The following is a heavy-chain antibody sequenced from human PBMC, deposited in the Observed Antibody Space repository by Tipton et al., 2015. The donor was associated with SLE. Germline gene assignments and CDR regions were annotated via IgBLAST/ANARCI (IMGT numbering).Heavy chain of an antibody. J-gene: IGHJ3*02. Sequence: QLVQSGAEVKKPGASVKVSCVASGFTFTNYDINWVRQATGQGLEWMGWMNPNSGNTGYAQKFQGRVTITRNTSISTAYMELSSLRSEDTAVYYCARRHRSSTRGGAFDIWGEGTMVTVSS. CDR1: GFTFTNYD. D-gene: IGHD2-2*01. V-gene: IGHV1-8*03. CDR2: MNPNSGNT. CDR3: ARRHRSSTRGGAFDI.